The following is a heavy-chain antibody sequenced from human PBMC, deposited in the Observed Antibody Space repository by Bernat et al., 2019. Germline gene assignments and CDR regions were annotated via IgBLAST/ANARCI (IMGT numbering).Heavy chain of an antibody. Sequence: QVQLVESGGGVVQPGRSLRLSCAASGFTFSSYGMHWVRQAPGKGLEWVAVISYDGSNKYYADSVKGRFTISRDNSKNTLYLQMNSLRAEDTAVYYFAKLDILTGYSSGGPIDYWGQGTLVTVSS. D-gene: IGHD3-9*01. CDR2: ISYDGSNK. CDR3: AKLDILTGYSSGGPIDY. J-gene: IGHJ4*02. V-gene: IGHV3-30*18. CDR1: GFTFSSYG.